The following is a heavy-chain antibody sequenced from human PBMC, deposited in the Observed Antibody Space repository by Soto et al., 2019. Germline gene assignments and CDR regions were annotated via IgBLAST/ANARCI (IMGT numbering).Heavy chain of an antibody. Sequence: SETLSLTCAVYGGSFSGYYWSWIRQPPGKGLEWIGEINHSGSTNYNPSLKSRVTISVDTSKNQFSLKLSSVTAADTAVYYCARTYSSSWANGQRINWFDPWGQGTLVTVSS. CDR2: INHSGST. D-gene: IGHD6-13*01. CDR3: ARTYSSSWANGQRINWFDP. V-gene: IGHV4-34*01. CDR1: GGSFSGYY. J-gene: IGHJ5*02.